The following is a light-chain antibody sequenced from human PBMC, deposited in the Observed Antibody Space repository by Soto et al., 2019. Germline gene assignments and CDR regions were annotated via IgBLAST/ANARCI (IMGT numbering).Light chain of an antibody. V-gene: IGLV1-44*01. CDR1: SSNIGSHV. CDR2: NNN. J-gene: IGLJ3*02. CDR3: AVWDDGLDGWV. Sequence: QSVLTQPPSASGTPGQRVTISGSGSSSNIGSHVVYWYQQLAGTAPKLLMYNNNQRPSGVPDRFSGSKSGTSASLAISGLQSEDEADYYCAVWDDGLDGWVFGGGTKLTVL.